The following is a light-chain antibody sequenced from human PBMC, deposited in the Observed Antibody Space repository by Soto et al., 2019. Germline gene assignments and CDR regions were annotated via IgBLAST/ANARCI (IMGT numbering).Light chain of an antibody. CDR3: QQRSNWPPI. Sequence: EIVLTQSPATLSLSPGESATLSCSASQSVIIYLAWYQQKPGQAPRLLIYDASNTATGIPDRFSGSGSGTDFTLTISSLEPEDFAVYYCQQRSNWPPIFGQGTRLEIK. CDR1: QSVIIY. V-gene: IGKV3-11*01. CDR2: DAS. J-gene: IGKJ5*01.